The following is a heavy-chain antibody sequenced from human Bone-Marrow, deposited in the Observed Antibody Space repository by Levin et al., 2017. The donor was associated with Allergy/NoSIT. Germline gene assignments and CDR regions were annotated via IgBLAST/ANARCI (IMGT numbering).Heavy chain of an antibody. V-gene: IGHV3-21*01. Sequence: GGSLRLSCAASGFTFSSYSMNWVRQAPGKGLEWVSSISSSSSYIYYADSVKGRFTISRDNAKNSLYLQMNSLRAEDTAVYYCARDGGSGYSKFDYWGQGTLVTVSS. CDR3: ARDGGSGYSKFDY. D-gene: IGHD3-3*01. J-gene: IGHJ4*02. CDR1: GFTFSSYS. CDR2: ISSSSSYI.